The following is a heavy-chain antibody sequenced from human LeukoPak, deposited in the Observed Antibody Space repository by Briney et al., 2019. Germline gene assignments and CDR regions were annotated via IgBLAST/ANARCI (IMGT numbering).Heavy chain of an antibody. Sequence: PSETLSLTCAVYGGSFSGYYWSWIRQPPGEGLEWIGEINHSGSTNYNPSLKSRVTISVDTSKNQFSLKLSSVTAADTAVYYCARLPPYDFWSGAGWFDPWGQGTLVTVSS. J-gene: IGHJ5*02. CDR3: ARLPPYDFWSGAGWFDP. V-gene: IGHV4-34*01. CDR2: INHSGST. CDR1: GGSFSGYY. D-gene: IGHD3-3*01.